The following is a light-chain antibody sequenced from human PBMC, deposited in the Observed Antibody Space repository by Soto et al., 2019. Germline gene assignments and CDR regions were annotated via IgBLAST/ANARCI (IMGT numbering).Light chain of an antibody. Sequence: EIVLTQSPGTLSLSPGERATLSCRASQSVSSNYLAWYQQKPGQAPRLLIYGASRGAAGIPDRFIGSGSGTDFTLTINRLEPEDFAVYFCQQYGRSTMFTFGQGTKLEIK. V-gene: IGKV3-20*01. CDR2: GAS. CDR3: QQYGRSTMFT. CDR1: QSVSSNY. J-gene: IGKJ2*01.